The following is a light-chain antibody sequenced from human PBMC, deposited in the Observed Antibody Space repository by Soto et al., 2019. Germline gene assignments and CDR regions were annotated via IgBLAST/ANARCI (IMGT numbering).Light chain of an antibody. Sequence: EIVMTQSPATLSVSPGERATLSCRASQSVSSNLAWYQQKPGQSPRLLIYDASHRATGVPARFSGSGSGTDFTLTISGLEPEDFAVYYCQQRSVWPINFGQGTRLEIK. CDR1: QSVSSN. J-gene: IGKJ5*01. CDR2: DAS. V-gene: IGKV3-11*01. CDR3: QQRSVWPIN.